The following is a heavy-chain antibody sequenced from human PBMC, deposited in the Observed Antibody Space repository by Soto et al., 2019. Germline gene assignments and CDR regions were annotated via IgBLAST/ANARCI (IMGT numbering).Heavy chain of an antibody. D-gene: IGHD3-3*01. J-gene: IGHJ6*03. CDR3: ARGSGLRFLEWLPDMDV. CDR2: IYYSGST. CDR1: GGSISSYY. V-gene: IGHV4-59*08. Sequence: ETLSLTCTVSGGSISSYYWSWIRQPPGKGLEWIGYIYYSGSTNYNPSLKSRVTISVDTSKNQFSLKLSSVTAADTAVYYCARGSGLRFLEWLPDMDVWGKGTTVTVSS.